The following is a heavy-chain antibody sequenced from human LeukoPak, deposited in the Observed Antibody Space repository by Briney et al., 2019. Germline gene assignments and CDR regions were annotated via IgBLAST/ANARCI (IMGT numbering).Heavy chain of an antibody. Sequence: GGSLRLSCSASGFTFSSYALHWVRQAPGKGLEYVSAISSNGNITYYADSVKGRFTISRDNSKNTLYLQMSSLRAEDTAVYYCVGGFAISRLDYWGQGTLVTVSS. CDR1: GFTFSSYA. D-gene: IGHD3-16*01. CDR2: ISSNGNIT. J-gene: IGHJ4*02. V-gene: IGHV3-64D*09. CDR3: VGGFAISRLDY.